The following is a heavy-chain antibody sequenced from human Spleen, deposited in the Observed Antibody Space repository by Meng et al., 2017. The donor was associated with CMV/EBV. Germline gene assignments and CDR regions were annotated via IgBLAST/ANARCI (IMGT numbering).Heavy chain of an antibody. Sequence: SVKVSCKASGYTFTNYYMHWVRQAPGQRLEWIGWIVVGSGNTNYAQKFQERVTITRDMSTSTAYMELSSLRSEDTAVYYCAAATFGDELDYWGQGTLVTVSS. CDR3: AAATFGDELDY. CDR1: GYTFTNYY. V-gene: IGHV1-58*02. CDR2: IVVGSGNT. D-gene: IGHD3-10*01. J-gene: IGHJ4*02.